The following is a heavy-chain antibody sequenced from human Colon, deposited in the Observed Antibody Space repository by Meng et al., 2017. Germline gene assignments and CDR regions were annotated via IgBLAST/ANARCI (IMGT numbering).Heavy chain of an antibody. CDR3: ARADVLYDYVWGSAGDY. D-gene: IGHD3-16*01. Sequence: GESLKISYAASGFSFSNYWMSWVRQAPGKGLEWVANIQDDGSAKYYVDSVKGRFTISRDNAYNSLYLQMNSLRAEDTAVYYCARADVLYDYVWGSAGDYWGQGALVTVSS. J-gene: IGHJ4*02. V-gene: IGHV3-7*01. CDR1: GFSFSNYW. CDR2: IQDDGSAK.